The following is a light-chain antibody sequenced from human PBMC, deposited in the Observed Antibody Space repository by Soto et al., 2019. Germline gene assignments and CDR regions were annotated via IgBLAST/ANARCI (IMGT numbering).Light chain of an antibody. Sequence: DIEMTQSPATLSLSPGDRATISCRASQSVSNSYLGWYQQKPGKAPRLLIYGASSKPTGVPARFSGSGSGTDFTLTISSLEPEDFAAYYCQQYSSSSRTFGQGTKVEIK. J-gene: IGKJ1*01. CDR1: QSVSNSY. CDR3: QQYSSSSRT. CDR2: GAS. V-gene: IGKV3-20*01.